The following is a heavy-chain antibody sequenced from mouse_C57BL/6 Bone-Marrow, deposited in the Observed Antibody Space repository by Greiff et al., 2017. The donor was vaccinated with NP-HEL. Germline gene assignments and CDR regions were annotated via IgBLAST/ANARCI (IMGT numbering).Heavy chain of an antibody. CDR3: ARGGWLPSWFAY. J-gene: IGHJ3*01. V-gene: IGHV1-39*01. CDR1: GYSFTDYN. CDR2: INPNYGTT. D-gene: IGHD2-2*01. Sequence: EVKLVESGPELVKPGASVKISCKASGYSFTDYNMNWVKQSNGKSLEWIGVINPNYGTTSYNQKFKGKATLTVDQSSSTAYMQLNSLTSEDSAVYYGARGGWLPSWFAYWGQGTLVTVSA.